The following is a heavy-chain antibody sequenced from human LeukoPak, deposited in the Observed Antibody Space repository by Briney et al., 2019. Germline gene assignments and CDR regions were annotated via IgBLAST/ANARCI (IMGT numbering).Heavy chain of an antibody. CDR2: ISSSSSTI. Sequence: PGGSLRLSCAASGFTFSDYYMSWIRQAPGKGLEWVSYISSSSSTIYYADSVKGRFTISRDNAKNSLYLQMNSLRAEDTAVYYCAKDNAGGGWTKPYYFDYWGQGTLVTVSS. V-gene: IGHV3-11*01. CDR1: GFTFSDYY. J-gene: IGHJ4*02. CDR3: AKDNAGGGWTKPYYFDY. D-gene: IGHD2-15*01.